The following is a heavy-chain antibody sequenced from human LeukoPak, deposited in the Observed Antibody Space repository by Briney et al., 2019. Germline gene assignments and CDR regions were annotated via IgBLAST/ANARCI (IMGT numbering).Heavy chain of an antibody. J-gene: IGHJ6*03. V-gene: IGHV3-15*01. CDR3: AKSAGAAAHMDV. CDR1: GFTFSNAW. CDR2: IKSKTDGGTT. Sequence: GGSLRLSCAASGFTFSNAWMSWVRQAPGKGLEWVGRIKSKTDGGTTDYAAPVKGRFTISRDDSKNTLYLQMNSLRAEDTAVYYCAKSAGAAAHMDVWGKGTSVTVSS. D-gene: IGHD6-13*01.